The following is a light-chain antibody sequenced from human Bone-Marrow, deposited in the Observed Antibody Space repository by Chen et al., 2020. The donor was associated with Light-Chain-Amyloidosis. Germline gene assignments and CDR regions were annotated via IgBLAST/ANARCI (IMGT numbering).Light chain of an antibody. CDR3: QQRSSWPT. J-gene: IGKJ1*01. Sequence: EIVLTQSPASLSLAPGERATLSCRASQSIATYLAWFQQRPGQPPRVLMYDASNRATGIPARFSGSGSGTDFTLTVSSLEPEDFAVYYCQQRSSWPTFGQGTRVE. V-gene: IGKV3-11*01. CDR1: QSIATY. CDR2: DAS.